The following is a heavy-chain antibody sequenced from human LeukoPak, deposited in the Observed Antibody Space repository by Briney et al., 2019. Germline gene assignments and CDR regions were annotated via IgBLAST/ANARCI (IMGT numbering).Heavy chain of an antibody. J-gene: IGHJ6*03. CDR1: GFTFDDYA. CDR2: ISWNSGSI. CDR3: AKQAYAAEYMDV. Sequence: PGGSLRLSCAASGFTFDDYAMHWVRQAPGKGLEWVSGISWNSGSIGYADSVKGRFTISRDNAKNSLYLQMNSLRAEDTALYYCAKQAYAAEYMDVWGKGTTVTISS. D-gene: IGHD6-13*01. V-gene: IGHV3-9*01.